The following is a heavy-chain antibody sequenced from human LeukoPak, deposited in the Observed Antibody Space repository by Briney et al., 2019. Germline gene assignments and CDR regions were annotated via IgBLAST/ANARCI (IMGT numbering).Heavy chain of an antibody. Sequence: VASVKVSCKASGYTFTSYDINWVRQAPGQGLEWMGWMNANNGNTGYAQKFQGRVTMTRSTSISTAYMELNSLRSDDTAVYYCAREYCSSTSCSGGWWFDPWGQGTLVTVSS. CDR2: MNANNGNT. V-gene: IGHV1-8*01. J-gene: IGHJ5*02. D-gene: IGHD2-2*01. CDR1: GYTFTSYD. CDR3: AREYCSSTSCSGGWWFDP.